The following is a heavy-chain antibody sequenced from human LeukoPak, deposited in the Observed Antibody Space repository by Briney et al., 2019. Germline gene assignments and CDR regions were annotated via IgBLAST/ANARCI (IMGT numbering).Heavy chain of an antibody. J-gene: IGHJ4*02. Sequence: QAGGSLRLSCAASGFTFSSYWMSWVRQAPGKGLEWVANIKQDGSEKYYVDSVKGRFTISRDNAKNSLYLQMNSLRAEDTAVYYCARDLDLGVTRWLEPEFDYWGQGTLVTVSS. D-gene: IGHD5-24*01. V-gene: IGHV3-7*03. CDR2: IKQDGSEK. CDR1: GFTFSSYW. CDR3: ARDLDLGVTRWLEPEFDY.